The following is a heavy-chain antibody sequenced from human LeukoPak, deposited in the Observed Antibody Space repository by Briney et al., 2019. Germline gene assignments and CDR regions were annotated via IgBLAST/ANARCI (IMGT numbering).Heavy chain of an antibody. Sequence: PGGSLRLSCAASGFTFNAYEMNWVRQAPGKGLEWVSYISSSGDALYYADSVKGRFTISRDNAENSLFLQMNSLRAEDTAIYYCARESLQDAFDIWGQGTMVTVSS. CDR2: ISSSGDAL. V-gene: IGHV3-48*03. D-gene: IGHD5-24*01. CDR1: GFTFNAYE. CDR3: ARESLQDAFDI. J-gene: IGHJ3*02.